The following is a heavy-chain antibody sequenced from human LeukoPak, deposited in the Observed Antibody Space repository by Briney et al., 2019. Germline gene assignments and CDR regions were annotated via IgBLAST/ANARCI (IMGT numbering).Heavy chain of an antibody. CDR2: INPNGGST. J-gene: IGHJ4*02. CDR1: GYSFTNFY. D-gene: IGHD6-6*01. V-gene: IGHV1-46*01. CDR3: ARGTLDGFWSSPFDY. Sequence: ASVKVSCKASGYSFTNFYLHWLRQAPGQGLQWMGMINPNGGSTNSAQRFQGRVTITTDESTSTAYMELSSLRSEDTAVYYCARGTLDGFWSSPFDYWGQGTLVTVSS.